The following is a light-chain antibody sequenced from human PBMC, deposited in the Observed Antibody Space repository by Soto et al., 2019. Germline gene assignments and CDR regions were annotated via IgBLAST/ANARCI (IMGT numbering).Light chain of an antibody. CDR2: EVN. V-gene: IGLV2-14*01. CDR1: SSDVGGYNY. Sequence: QSALTQPASVSGSPGQSITISCTGSSSDVGGYNYVSWYQQHPGKAPKLIIYEVNNRPSGVSNRFSGSKSGNTASLTISGLQAEDEADYYCSSYKSTSTPYVFGTGTKLTVL. J-gene: IGLJ1*01. CDR3: SSYKSTSTPYV.